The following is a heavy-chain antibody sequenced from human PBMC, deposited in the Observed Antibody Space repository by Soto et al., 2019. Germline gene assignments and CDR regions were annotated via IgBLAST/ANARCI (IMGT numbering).Heavy chain of an antibody. V-gene: IGHV1-8*01. CDR1: GYTFTNYD. CDR2: MKPNSGNT. CDR3: AKMDYNSGGPGNWFDP. D-gene: IGHD3-10*01. Sequence: ASVKVSCKASGYTFTNYDINWVRQATGQGLEWMGWMKPNSGNTGYAQKFQGRVTMTRNTSTSTAYMELSSLTSEDTAMYYCAKMDYNSGGPGNWFDPWGQGTVVTVSS. J-gene: IGHJ5*02.